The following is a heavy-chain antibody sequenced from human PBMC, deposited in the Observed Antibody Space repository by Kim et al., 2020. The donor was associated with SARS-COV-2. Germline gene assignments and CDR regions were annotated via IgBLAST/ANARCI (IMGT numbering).Heavy chain of an antibody. CDR2: ISGSGGST. CDR3: AKRPILGIAVIHFDY. J-gene: IGHJ4*02. Sequence: GGSLRLSCAASGFTFSSYAMSWVRQAPGKGLEWVSAISGSGGSTYYADSVKGRFTISRDNSKNTLYLQMNSLRAEDTAVYYCAKRPILGIAVIHFDYWGQGTLVTVSS. CDR1: GFTFSSYA. V-gene: IGHV3-23*01. D-gene: IGHD6-19*01.